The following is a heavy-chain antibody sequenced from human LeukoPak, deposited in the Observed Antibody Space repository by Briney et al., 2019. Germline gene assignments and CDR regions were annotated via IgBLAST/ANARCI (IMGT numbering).Heavy chain of an antibody. D-gene: IGHD4-17*01. CDR3: ARVWGDYEMGDNWFDP. J-gene: IGHJ5*02. CDR1: GGSISSYY. Sequence: PSETLSLTCTVSGGSISSYYWSWIRQPAGKGLEWIGRIYTSGSTNYNPSLKSRVTMSVDTSKNQFSLKLSSVSAAETAVYYCARVWGDYEMGDNWFDPWGQGTLVTVSS. V-gene: IGHV4-4*07. CDR2: IYTSGST.